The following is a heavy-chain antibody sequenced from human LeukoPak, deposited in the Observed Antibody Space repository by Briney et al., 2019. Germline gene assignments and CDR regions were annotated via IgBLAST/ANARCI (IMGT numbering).Heavy chain of an antibody. CDR2: ISSSSSYI. CDR3: AREVVPAALDAFDI. V-gene: IGHV3-21*01. CDR1: GFTFSSYS. J-gene: IGHJ3*02. D-gene: IGHD2-2*01. Sequence: GGSLRLSCAASGFTFSSYSMNWVRQAPGKGLEWVSSISSSSSYIYYADSVKGRFTISRDNAKNSLYLQMNSLRAEDTAVYYCAREVVPAALDAFDIWGQGTMVTVSS.